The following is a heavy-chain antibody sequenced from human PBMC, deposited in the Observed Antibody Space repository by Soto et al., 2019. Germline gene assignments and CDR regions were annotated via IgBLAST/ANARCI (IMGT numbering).Heavy chain of an antibody. D-gene: IGHD6-19*01. CDR2: IKRKSDGGTT. J-gene: IGHJ4*02. V-gene: IGHV3-15*01. Sequence: EVQLVESGGGLVKPGGSLRLSCVVSGFTVSNAWMSWVRQAPGKGLEWVGRIKRKSDGGTTDYAAPVKGRFTISRDDSRNTLYLQMTSLRSEDTAVYYCADSSGWGQGTLVTVSS. CDR1: GFTVSNAW. CDR3: ADSSG.